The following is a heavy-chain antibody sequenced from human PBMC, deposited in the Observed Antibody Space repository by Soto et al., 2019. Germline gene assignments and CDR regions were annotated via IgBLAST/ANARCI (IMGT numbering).Heavy chain of an antibody. CDR3: ARVIAVAGTKIFDY. CDR1: GFTFSSYW. D-gene: IGHD6-19*01. CDR2: IKQDGSEK. V-gene: IGHV3-7*01. Sequence: GGSLRLSCAASGFTFSSYWMSWVRQAPGKGLEWVANIKQDGSEKYYVDSVKGRFTISRDNAKNSLYLQMNSLRAEDTAVYYCARVIAVAGTKIFDYWGQGTLVTVSS. J-gene: IGHJ4*02.